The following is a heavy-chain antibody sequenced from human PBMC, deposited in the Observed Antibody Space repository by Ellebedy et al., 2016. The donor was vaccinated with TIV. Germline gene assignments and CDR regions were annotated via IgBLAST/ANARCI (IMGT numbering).Heavy chain of an antibody. CDR1: GFTFTKYA. Sequence: GESLKISCAASGFTFTKYAMTWVRQPPGKGLEWFSSIRGSGGSTHYADSVKGRFTISRDNSKNTLYLQLNSLRVEDTAVYYCARDDALDGGFLDSWGQGTLVTVSS. CDR2: IRGSGGST. V-gene: IGHV3-23*01. CDR3: ARDDALDGGFLDS. D-gene: IGHD3-16*01. J-gene: IGHJ4*02.